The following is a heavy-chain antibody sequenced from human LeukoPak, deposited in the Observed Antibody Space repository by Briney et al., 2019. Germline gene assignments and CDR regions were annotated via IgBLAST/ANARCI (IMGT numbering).Heavy chain of an antibody. D-gene: IGHD3-10*01. Sequence: GSSVKVSCKASGGTFSSYAISWVRQAPGQGLEWMGGIISIFGTANYAQKFQGRVTITTDESTSTACMELSSLRSEDTAVYYCAITPMVRGVMPVYYFDYWGQGTLVTVSS. CDR1: GGTFSSYA. V-gene: IGHV1-69*05. CDR2: IISIFGTA. J-gene: IGHJ4*02. CDR3: AITPMVRGVMPVYYFDY.